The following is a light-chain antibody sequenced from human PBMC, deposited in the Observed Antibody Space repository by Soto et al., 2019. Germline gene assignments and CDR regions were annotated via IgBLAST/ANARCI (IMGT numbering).Light chain of an antibody. Sequence: QSVLTQPPSVSGAPGQRVTISCTGSSSNIGAGYDVHWYQQLPGTAPXLXXSGNXNXXSXIXXXXXXSXXXXXXXXXXXGLXAEDEADYYCQSYDTTLGGYVFGTGTKVTVL. CDR2: GNX. V-gene: IGLV1-40*01. CDR3: QSYDTTLGGYV. J-gene: IGLJ1*01. CDR1: SSNIGAGYD.